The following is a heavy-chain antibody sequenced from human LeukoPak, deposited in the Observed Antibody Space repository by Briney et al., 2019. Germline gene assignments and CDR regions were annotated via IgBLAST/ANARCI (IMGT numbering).Heavy chain of an antibody. J-gene: IGHJ5*02. CDR3: AREGITIVRATKGNWFDP. Sequence: ASVKVSCKASGYTFTGYYMHWVRQAPGQGLEWMGWINPNSGGTNYAQKFQGRVTMTRGTSISTAYMELSRLRSDDTAVYYCAREGITIVRATKGNWFDPWGQGTLVTVSS. CDR2: INPNSGGT. CDR1: GYTFTGYY. V-gene: IGHV1-2*02. D-gene: IGHD3-10*01.